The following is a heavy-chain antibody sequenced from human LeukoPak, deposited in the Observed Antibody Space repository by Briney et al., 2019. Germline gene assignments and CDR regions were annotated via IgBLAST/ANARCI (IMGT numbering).Heavy chain of an antibody. D-gene: IGHD1-20*01. J-gene: IGHJ3*02. CDR2: INPSGGTT. CDR3: ARDPAITGTTYRTHDAFDI. CDR1: GSTFTRYY. V-gene: IGHV1-46*01. Sequence: GASVKVSCKASGSTFTRYYIHWVRQAPGQGLEWMGVINPSGGTTTYAQKFQGRVTMIRDTSTSTVYMEVSSLRSEDTAVYYCARDPAITGTTYRTHDAFDIWGQGTMVTVSS.